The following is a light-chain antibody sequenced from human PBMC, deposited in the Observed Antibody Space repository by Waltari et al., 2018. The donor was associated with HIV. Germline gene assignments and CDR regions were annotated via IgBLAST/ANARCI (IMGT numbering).Light chain of an antibody. CDR2: EVT. V-gene: IGLV2-8*01. J-gene: IGLJ3*02. CDR1: SSDIGAYDP. CDR3: SSYGDSLRVL. Sequence: QSALTQPPSASGSLGQSVTISCTGSSSDIGAYDPVSWFQQPPRSAPKLLLYEVTRRPSTVSDRFSGSRSGSTAFLTVAGLQPDDEATYFCSSYGDSLRVLFGGGTNVTVL.